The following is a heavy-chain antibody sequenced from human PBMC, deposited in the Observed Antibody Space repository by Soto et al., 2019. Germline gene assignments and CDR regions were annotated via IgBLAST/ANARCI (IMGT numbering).Heavy chain of an antibody. CDR2: ISVSGGST. V-gene: IGHV3-23*01. D-gene: IGHD3-16*01. CDR3: ASNTRYDPPDY. J-gene: IGHJ4*02. Sequence: VQLLESGGGLVQPGGSLRLSCAASGFTFSSYAMSWVRQAPGKGLAWVSGISVSGGSTYYADSVKGRFTISRDNSKNTLYLQMNSLRAEDTAVYYCASNTRYDPPDYWCQGTLVTVSS. CDR1: GFTFSSYA.